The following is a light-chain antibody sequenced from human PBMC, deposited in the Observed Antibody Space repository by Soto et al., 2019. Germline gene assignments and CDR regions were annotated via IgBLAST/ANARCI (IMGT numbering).Light chain of an antibody. Sequence: QSALTQPRSVSGSPGQSVTISCTGTSSDVGGYNYVSWYQQHPGKAPKLMIYDVSKRPSGVPDRFSGSKSGNTASLTISGLQAEDEADYYCCSSAGSYIVVFGGGTKLTVL. J-gene: IGLJ2*01. CDR1: SSDVGGYNY. V-gene: IGLV2-11*01. CDR2: DVS. CDR3: CSSAGSYIVV.